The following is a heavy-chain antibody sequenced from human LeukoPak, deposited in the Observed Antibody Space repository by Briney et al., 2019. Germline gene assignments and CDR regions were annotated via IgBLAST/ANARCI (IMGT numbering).Heavy chain of an antibody. CDR1: GFTVSSYA. D-gene: IGHD6-6*01. V-gene: IGHV3-23*01. J-gene: IGHJ4*02. CDR3: ATAGRLSYYFDY. Sequence: GGSLRLSCTASGFTVSSYAMNWVRQAPGKGLEWVSGISVSGDNSYYADSVKGRFTIPRDNSRNTLYLQMNSLRAEDTAVYYCATAGRLSYYFDYWGQGALVTVSS. CDR2: ISVSGDNS.